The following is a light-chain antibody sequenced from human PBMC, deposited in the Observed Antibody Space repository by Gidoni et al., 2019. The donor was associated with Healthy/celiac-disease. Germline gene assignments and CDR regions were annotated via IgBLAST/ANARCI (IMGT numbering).Light chain of an antibody. CDR1: QSISSY. V-gene: IGKV1-39*01. J-gene: IGKJ2*01. Sequence: DIQMTQSPSSLSASGGDRVTINCRARQSISSYLNWYQQKPGKAPKLLIYAASSLQSVVPSRFSGSGSGTDFTLTISSLQPEDFATYYCQQSYSTPRFGQGTKLEIK. CDR3: QQSYSTPR. CDR2: AAS.